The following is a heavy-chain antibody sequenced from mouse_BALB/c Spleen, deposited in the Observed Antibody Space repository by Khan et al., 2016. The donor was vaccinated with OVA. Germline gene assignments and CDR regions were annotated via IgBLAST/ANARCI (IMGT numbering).Heavy chain of an antibody. CDR1: GFTFSTYG. CDR3: SRLAYYDISEGFAY. J-gene: IGHJ3*01. D-gene: IGHD2-4*01. Sequence: EVELVESGGDFVRPGGSLKLSCAASGFTFSTYGMSWVRQTPDKRLEWVATINTGGAYTYYPDSVKGRFTISRDNAKHHLSLQLSSMKSEDTAIYNCSRLAYYDISEGFAYGGEGTLVTVSA. CDR2: INTGGAYT. V-gene: IGHV5-6*01.